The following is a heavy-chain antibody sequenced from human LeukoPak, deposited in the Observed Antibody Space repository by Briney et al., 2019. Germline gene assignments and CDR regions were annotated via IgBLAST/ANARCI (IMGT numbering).Heavy chain of an antibody. CDR1: GFTFSSYG. V-gene: IGHV3-30*18. J-gene: IGHJ6*02. Sequence: PGGSLRLSCAASGFTFSSYGMHWVRQAPGKGLEWVAVISYDGSNKYYADSVKGRFTISRDNSKNTLYLQMNSLRAEDTAVYYCAKDRYSSGWFPSHGMDVWGQGTTVTVSS. CDR2: ISYDGSNK. D-gene: IGHD6-19*01. CDR3: AKDRYSSGWFPSHGMDV.